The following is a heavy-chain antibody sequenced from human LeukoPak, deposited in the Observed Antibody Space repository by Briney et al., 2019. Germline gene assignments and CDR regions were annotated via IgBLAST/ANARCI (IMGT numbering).Heavy chain of an antibody. D-gene: IGHD3-9*01. CDR1: GYTFTSYA. CDR2: INAGNGNT. V-gene: IGHV1-3*01. J-gene: IGHJ1*01. CDR3: ARTTYYDILTGYSAEYFQH. Sequence: ASVKVSCKASGYTFTSYAMHWVRQAPGQRLEWMGWINAGNGNTKYSQKFQGRVTITRDTSASTAYMELSSLRSEDTAVYYCARTTYYDILTGYSAEYFQHSGQGTLVTVSS.